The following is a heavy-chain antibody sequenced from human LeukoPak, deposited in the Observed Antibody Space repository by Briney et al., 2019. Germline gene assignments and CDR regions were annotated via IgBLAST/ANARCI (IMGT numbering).Heavy chain of an antibody. Sequence: SETLSLTCAVYGGSFSGYYWSWIRQPPGKGLEWIGEINHSGSTNYNPSLKSRVTISVDTSKNQFSLKLSSVTAADTAVYYCARAAYDIFTGYPYYYYYGMDVWGKGTTVTVSS. V-gene: IGHV4-34*01. CDR3: ARAAYDIFTGYPYYYYYGMDV. D-gene: IGHD3-9*01. CDR2: INHSGST. CDR1: GGSFSGYY. J-gene: IGHJ6*04.